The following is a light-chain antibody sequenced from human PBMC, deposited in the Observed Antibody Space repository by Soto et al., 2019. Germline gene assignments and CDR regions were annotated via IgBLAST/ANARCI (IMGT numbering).Light chain of an antibody. Sequence: DIQMTQSPSSLSASVGDRVTITCRARQSISSYSNWYQQKPGKAPKLLIYAASSLQSGVPSRFRGSGSGTDFTLTISSLQPEDFATYYGQQSYSTPMYTFGQSTKLEIK. CDR2: AAS. CDR1: QSISSY. J-gene: IGKJ2*01. V-gene: IGKV1-39*01. CDR3: QQSYSTPMYT.